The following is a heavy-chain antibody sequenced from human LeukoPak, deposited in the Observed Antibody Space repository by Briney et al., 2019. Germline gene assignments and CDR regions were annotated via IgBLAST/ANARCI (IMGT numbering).Heavy chain of an antibody. J-gene: IGHJ4*02. CDR1: GFTFSSYN. V-gene: IGHV3-23*01. Sequence: PGGSLRLSCAASGFTFSSYNINWVRQAPGKGLEWVSAISGSGGSTYYADSVKGRFTMSRDDSKNMAYLQMNSLKTEDTAVYYCTSRVNDYGDYTIDYWGQGTLVTVSS. D-gene: IGHD4-17*01. CDR3: TSRVNDYGDYTIDY. CDR2: ISGSGGST.